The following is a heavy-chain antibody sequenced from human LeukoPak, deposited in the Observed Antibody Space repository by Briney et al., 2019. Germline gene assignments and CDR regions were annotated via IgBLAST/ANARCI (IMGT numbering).Heavy chain of an antibody. Sequence: HPGGPLRLSCAASGSTFSSYAMSWVRQAPGKGLEWVSAISGSGGSTYYADSVKGRFTISRDNSKNTLYLQMNSLRAEDTAVYYCATHGGGILEWLFCFDYWGQGTLVTVSS. CDR2: ISGSGGST. CDR1: GSTFSSYA. D-gene: IGHD3-3*01. CDR3: ATHGGGILEWLFCFDY. V-gene: IGHV3-23*01. J-gene: IGHJ4*02.